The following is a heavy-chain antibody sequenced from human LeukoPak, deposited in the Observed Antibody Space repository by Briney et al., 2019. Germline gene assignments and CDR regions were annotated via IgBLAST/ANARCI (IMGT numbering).Heavy chain of an antibody. J-gene: IGHJ4*02. CDR3: ARQPSYYDILTGYYLPFCFDH. V-gene: IGHV4-39*01. CDR1: GGSISSSSYY. D-gene: IGHD3-9*01. CDR2: IYYSGST. Sequence: SETLSLTCTVSGGSISSSSYYWGWIRQPPGKGLEWIGSIYYSGSTYYNPSLKSRVTISVDTSKNQFSLKLSSVTAADTAVYYCARQPSYYDILTGYYLPFCFDHWGQGTLVTVSS.